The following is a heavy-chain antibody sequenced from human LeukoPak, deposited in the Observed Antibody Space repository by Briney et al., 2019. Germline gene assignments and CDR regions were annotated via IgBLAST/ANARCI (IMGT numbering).Heavy chain of an antibody. CDR1: GGSISSYY. V-gene: IGHV4-59*01. D-gene: IGHD2/OR15-2a*01. Sequence: SETLSLTCTVSGGSISSYYWSRLRQPPGKGVEWIGYIYYSGSTNYNPSLKSRVTISVDTSKNQFSLKLSSVTAADTAVYYCARIVSARRVYFDYWGQGTLVTVSS. J-gene: IGHJ4*02. CDR2: IYYSGST. CDR3: ARIVSARRVYFDY.